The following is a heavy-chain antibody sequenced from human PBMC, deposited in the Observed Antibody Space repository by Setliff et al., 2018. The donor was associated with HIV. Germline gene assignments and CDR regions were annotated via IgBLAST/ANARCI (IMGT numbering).Heavy chain of an antibody. CDR2: FDPEDSET. Sequence: RASVKVSCKVSGYTLTEVSMHWVRQAHGLDWMGYFDPEDSETVYAQKFQGRVTMTEDTSTGTAYMELSGLRSEDTAVYYCAIDVIGGWLRPMPDYWGPGTLVTVSS. D-gene: IGHD5-12*01. CDR1: GYTLTEVS. J-gene: IGHJ4*02. CDR3: AIDVIGGWLRPMPDY. V-gene: IGHV1-24*01.